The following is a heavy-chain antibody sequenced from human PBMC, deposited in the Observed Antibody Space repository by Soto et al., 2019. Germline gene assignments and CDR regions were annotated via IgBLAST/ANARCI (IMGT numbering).Heavy chain of an antibody. CDR3: GYYYGSGSYRKNWFDP. J-gene: IGHJ5*02. V-gene: IGHV4-39*01. Sequence: PSETLSLTCTVSGGSISSSSYYWGWIRQPPGKGLEWIGSIYYSGSTYYNPSLKSRVTISVDTSKNQFSPKLSSVTAADTFVYYCGYYYGSGSYRKNWFDPWGQGTLVTVSS. CDR1: GGSISSSSYY. CDR2: IYYSGST. D-gene: IGHD3-10*01.